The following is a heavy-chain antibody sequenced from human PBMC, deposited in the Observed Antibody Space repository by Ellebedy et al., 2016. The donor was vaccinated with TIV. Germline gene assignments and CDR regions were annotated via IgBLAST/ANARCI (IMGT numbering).Heavy chain of an antibody. CDR1: GFSFNIYV. CDR3: AKGTREYFDYLNNFDQ. D-gene: IGHD3-9*01. CDR2: IRGSGEHR. J-gene: IGHJ4*02. V-gene: IGHV3-23*01. Sequence: PGGSLRLSCAASGFSFNIYVMIWVRQAPGKGLEWVSGIRGSGEHRYHADSVKGRFTISRDNSKNTLYLQMNSLRAEDTAVYYCAKGTREYFDYLNNFDQWGQGTLVTVSS.